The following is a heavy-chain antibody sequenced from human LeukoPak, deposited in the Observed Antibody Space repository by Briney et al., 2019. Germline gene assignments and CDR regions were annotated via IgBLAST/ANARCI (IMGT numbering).Heavy chain of an antibody. D-gene: IGHD2-21*02. J-gene: IGHJ4*02. CDR1: GYKFISHY. CDR3: AREGSYCVGGDCYSFDF. CDR2: MHGGNGNT. Sequence: ASVRVSCKASGYKFISHYLQWVRQAPGLGPEWMGRMHGGNGNTRYAEKFEGGVTMTRDTSTSTAYMDLSSLTSDDTAVYYCAREGSYCVGGDCYSFDFWGQGTLVTVSS. V-gene: IGHV1-2*06.